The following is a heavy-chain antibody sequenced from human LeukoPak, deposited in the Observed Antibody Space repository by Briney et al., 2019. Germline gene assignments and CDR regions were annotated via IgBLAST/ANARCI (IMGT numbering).Heavy chain of an antibody. CDR1: GDSISSSNCY. CDR2: IYFSGGT. CDR3: ARQTGSGLFSLP. D-gene: IGHD3-10*01. V-gene: IGHV4-39*01. J-gene: IGHJ4*02. Sequence: SETLSLTCTVSGDSISSSNCYWGWIRQPRGKGLEWIGSIYFSGGTYYNASLKSQVTISVDTSKNQFSLKLSSVTAADTAVYYCARQTGSGLFSLPGGQGTLVTVSS.